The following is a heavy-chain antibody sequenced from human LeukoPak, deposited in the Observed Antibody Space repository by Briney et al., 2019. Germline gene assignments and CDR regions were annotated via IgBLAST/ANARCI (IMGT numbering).Heavy chain of an antibody. Sequence: ASVKVSCKASGYTFSSHGISWVRQAPGQGLEWMGWISAYDGNTNYAQKFQGRVTMTTDTSTSTAYMELRSLRSDDTAVYYCARDPEVRYGSENYYNGVDVWGQRATVTVSS. V-gene: IGHV1-18*01. CDR1: GYTFSSHG. CDR3: ARDPEVRYGSENYYNGVDV. CDR2: ISAYDGNT. J-gene: IGHJ6*02. D-gene: IGHD3-10*01.